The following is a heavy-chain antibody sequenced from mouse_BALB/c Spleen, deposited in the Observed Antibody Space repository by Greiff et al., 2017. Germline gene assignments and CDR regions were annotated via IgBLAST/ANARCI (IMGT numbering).Heavy chain of an antibody. J-gene: IGHJ3*01. D-gene: IGHD2-4*01. CDR3: AKEKIYYDYDWFAY. CDR2: ISSGGST. Sequence: EVKLMESGGGLVKPGGSLTLSCAASGFTFSSYAMSWVRQTPEKRLEWFASISSGGSTYYPDSVKGRFTISRDNARNILYLQMSSLRSEDTAMYYCAKEKIYYDYDWFAYWGQGTLVTVSA. V-gene: IGHV5-6-5*01. CDR1: GFTFSSYA.